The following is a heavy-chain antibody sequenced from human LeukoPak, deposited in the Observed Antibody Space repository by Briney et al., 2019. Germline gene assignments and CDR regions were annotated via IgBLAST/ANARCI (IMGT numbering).Heavy chain of an antibody. Sequence: GGSLRLSCTASGFTFSRYTMNRVRQAPGKGLEWVSSISTGSSSMFFADSVKGRFTISRDNAKNSVFLQMNSLRVEDTALYYCARAGSVTSPVDYWGHGALVTVSS. D-gene: IGHD2-21*02. CDR2: ISTGSSSM. J-gene: IGHJ4*01. CDR1: GFTFSRYT. V-gene: IGHV3-21*06. CDR3: ARAGSVTSPVDY.